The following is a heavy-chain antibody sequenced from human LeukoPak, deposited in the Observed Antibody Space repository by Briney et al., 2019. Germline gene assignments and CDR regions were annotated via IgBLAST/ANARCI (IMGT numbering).Heavy chain of an antibody. CDR1: GFTFSSYA. D-gene: IGHD5-24*01. CDR3: ARVRDGYNYVLDY. J-gene: IGHJ4*02. CDR2: ISGSGDTT. V-gene: IGHV3-23*01. Sequence: GSLRLSCAASGFTFSSYAMSWVRQAPGKGLEWVSTISGSGDTTYYADSVKGRFTISRDNSKNTLYLQMNSLRAEDTAVYYCARVRDGYNYVLDYWGQGTLVTVSS.